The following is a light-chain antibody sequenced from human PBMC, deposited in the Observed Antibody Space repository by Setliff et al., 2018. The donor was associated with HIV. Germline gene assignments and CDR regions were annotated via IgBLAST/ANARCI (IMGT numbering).Light chain of an antibody. CDR1: SSDVGDYDY. CDR2: DVS. CDR3: SSYTGSSTHYWV. V-gene: IGLV2-14*03. J-gene: IGLJ3*02. Sequence: QSVLTQPASVSGSPGQSITISCTGTSSDVGDYDYVSWYQQHPGKAPKLMIYDVSSRPSGISNRFSGSKSGNTASLTISGLQAEDEADYYCSSYTGSSTHYWVFGGGTKVTVL.